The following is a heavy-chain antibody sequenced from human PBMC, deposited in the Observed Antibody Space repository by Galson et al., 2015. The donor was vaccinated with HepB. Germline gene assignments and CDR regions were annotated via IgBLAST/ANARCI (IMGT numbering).Heavy chain of an antibody. D-gene: IGHD6-19*01. CDR2: IYYSGST. V-gene: IGHV4-31*03. J-gene: IGHJ3*02. Sequence: TLSLTCTVSGGSISSGGYYWSWIRQHPGKGLEWIGYIYYSGSTYYNPSLKSRVTISVDTSKNQFSLKLSSVTAADTAVYYCARDWRRLGGHAFDIWGQGTMVTVSS. CDR3: ARDWRRLGGHAFDI. CDR1: GGSISSGGYY.